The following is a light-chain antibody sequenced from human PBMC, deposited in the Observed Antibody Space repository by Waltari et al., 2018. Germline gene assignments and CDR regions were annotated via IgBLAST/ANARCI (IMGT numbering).Light chain of an antibody. Sequence: DIQMTQSPSSLSAFVVDRVTITCRASQSISSYLNWYQQKPGKAPKLLIYAASSLQSGVPSRFSGSGSGTDFTLTISSLQPEDFATYYCQQSYSTPPAFGQGTKLEIK. J-gene: IGKJ2*01. CDR2: AAS. CDR1: QSISSY. V-gene: IGKV1-39*01. CDR3: QQSYSTPPA.